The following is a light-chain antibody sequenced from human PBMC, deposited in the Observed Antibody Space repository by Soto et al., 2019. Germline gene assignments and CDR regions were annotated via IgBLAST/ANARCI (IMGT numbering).Light chain of an antibody. V-gene: IGKV1-5*03. Sequence: DIQMTQSPSTLSAYVGDRVTITCRARQSISSWLAWYQQNTGKAPNLLIYKASSIEIGVPYRFSGSGSGTEFTLTISSLQHNDFANYYCQQYNSYPLTFGGGTKVEIK. CDR2: KAS. J-gene: IGKJ4*01. CDR3: QQYNSYPLT. CDR1: QSISSW.